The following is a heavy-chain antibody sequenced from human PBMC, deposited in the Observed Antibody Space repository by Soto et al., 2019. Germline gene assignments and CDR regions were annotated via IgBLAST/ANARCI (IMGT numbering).Heavy chain of an antibody. CDR1: GGTFSSYA. CDR2: IIPIFGTA. CDR3: GRGMTIVRGGGYGMDV. V-gene: IGHV1-69*06. Sequence: QVQLVQSGAEVKKPGSSVKVSCKASGGTFSSYAISWVRQAPGQGLEWMGGIIPIFGTANYAQKFQGRVTSTGDKSKSTAYMELSSLRSGETAVYFCGRGMTIVRGGGYGMDVWGQGTTVTVSS. J-gene: IGHJ6*02. D-gene: IGHD3-10*01.